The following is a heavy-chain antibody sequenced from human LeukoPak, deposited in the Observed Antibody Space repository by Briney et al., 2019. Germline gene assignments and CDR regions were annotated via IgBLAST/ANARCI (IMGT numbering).Heavy chain of an antibody. Sequence: SETLSLTCTVSGGSISSYYWSWIRQPARKGLEWIGRIYTSGSTNYNPSLKSRVTISVDTSKNQFSLKLSSVTAADTAVYYCARGMSDGYWVYYYYMDVWGKGTTVTVSS. D-gene: IGHD5-18*01. J-gene: IGHJ6*03. CDR1: GGSISSYY. CDR2: IYTSGST. V-gene: IGHV4-4*07. CDR3: ARGMSDGYWVYYYYMDV.